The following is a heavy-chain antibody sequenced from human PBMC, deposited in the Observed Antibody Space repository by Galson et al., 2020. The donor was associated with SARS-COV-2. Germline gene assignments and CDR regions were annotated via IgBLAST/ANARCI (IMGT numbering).Heavy chain of an antibody. D-gene: IGHD1-26*01. CDR2: ISYSGSPI. J-gene: IGHJ3*02. CDR3: AREANWELLADAFDI. V-gene: IGHV3-48*03. CDR1: GFSFSNYE. Sequence: GGSLRLSCAASGFSFSNYEMNWVRQAPGKGLEWVSFISYSGSPIYYADSVKGRFTISRDNAKTSLYLQMNNLRVEDTAVYFCAREANWELLADAFDIWGQGTMVTVSS.